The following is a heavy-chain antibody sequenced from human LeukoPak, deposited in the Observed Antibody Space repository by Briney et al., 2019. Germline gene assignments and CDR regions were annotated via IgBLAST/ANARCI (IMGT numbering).Heavy chain of an antibody. Sequence: ASVKVSCKASGGTFSSHAISWVRQAPGQGLEWMGWISAYNGNTNYAQKLQGRVTMTTDTSTSTAYMELRSLRSDDTAVYYCARINDYGDYDFDYWGQGTLVTVSS. J-gene: IGHJ4*02. CDR3: ARINDYGDYDFDY. D-gene: IGHD4-17*01. CDR1: GGTFSSHA. CDR2: ISAYNGNT. V-gene: IGHV1-18*01.